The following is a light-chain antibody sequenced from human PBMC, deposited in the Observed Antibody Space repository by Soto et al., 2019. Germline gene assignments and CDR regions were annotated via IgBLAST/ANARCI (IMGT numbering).Light chain of an antibody. V-gene: IGKV3-20*01. J-gene: IGKJ2*01. Sequence: EIVLTQSPGTLSLSPGERATLSCRASQSVTSNYLAWFQQKPGQAPRLLIYGASSRATGIPDRFSGSGSGTDFTLTISRVEPEDFAVYYCQQYGSSPYTFGQVTKLEIK. CDR3: QQYGSSPYT. CDR1: QSVTSNY. CDR2: GAS.